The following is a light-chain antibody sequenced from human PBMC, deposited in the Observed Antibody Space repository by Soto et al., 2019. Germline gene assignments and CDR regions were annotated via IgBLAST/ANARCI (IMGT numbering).Light chain of an antibody. CDR2: EVS. J-gene: IGLJ1*01. CDR3: CSYAGSSTYV. V-gene: IGLV2-23*02. CDR1: SSDVGSYNL. Sequence: QSALTQPASVSGSPGQSITISCTGTSSDVGSYNLVSWYQQHPGKAPKLMIYEVSKWPSGVPNRFSGSKSGNTASLTISGLQAEDEADYYCCSYAGSSTYVFGTGTKVTVL.